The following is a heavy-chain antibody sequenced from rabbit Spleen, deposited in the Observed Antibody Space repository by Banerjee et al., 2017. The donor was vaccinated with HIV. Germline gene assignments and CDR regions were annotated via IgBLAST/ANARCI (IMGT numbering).Heavy chain of an antibody. V-gene: IGHV1S40*01. CDR1: GFSFSSRYY. D-gene: IGHD8-1*01. J-gene: IGHJ6*01. CDR3: ARDTGSSFSSYGMAL. CDR2: IYTGSSGST. Sequence: QSLEESGGDLVKPGASLTLTCTASGFSFSSRYYMCWVRQAPGKGLEWIACIYTGSSGSTYYASWAKGRFTISKTSSTTVTLQMTSLTAADTATYFCARDTGSSFSSYGMALWGPGTLVTVS.